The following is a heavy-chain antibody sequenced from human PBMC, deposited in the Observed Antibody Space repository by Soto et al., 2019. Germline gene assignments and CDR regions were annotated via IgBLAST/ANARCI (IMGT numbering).Heavy chain of an antibody. D-gene: IGHD3-10*01. CDR1: GGSISSSSYY. J-gene: IGHJ4*02. CDR2: IYYSGST. CDR3: GRRERFGGTMVRGVISY. Sequence: QLQLQESGPGLVKPSETLSLTCTVSGGSISSSSYYWGWIRQPPGKGLEWIGSIYYSGSTYYNPSLKSRVPISVDTSKTQFPLKLSSVTAADTAVYYCGRRERFGGTMVRGVISYWGQGTLVTVSS. V-gene: IGHV4-39*01.